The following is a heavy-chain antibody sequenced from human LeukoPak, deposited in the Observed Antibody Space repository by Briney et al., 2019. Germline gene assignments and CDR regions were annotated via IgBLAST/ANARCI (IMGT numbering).Heavy chain of an antibody. V-gene: IGHV1-46*01. Sequence: GASVTDTCRASGYTFTTYYMHWVRQAPAQGLEWMGIINPTGGSTSYAQKFQGRVTMTSDTCTSTVYMQLSSLRSEDTAVYYCARSGPDGYSCYWGQGALVSVSS. CDR2: INPTGGST. CDR1: GYTFTTYY. CDR3: ARSGPDGYSCY. D-gene: IGHD5-18*01. J-gene: IGHJ4*02.